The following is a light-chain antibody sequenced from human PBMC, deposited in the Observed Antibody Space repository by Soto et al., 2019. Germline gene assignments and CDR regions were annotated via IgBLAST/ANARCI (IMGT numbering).Light chain of an antibody. CDR3: QQYNRASWT. Sequence: DIQMTQSPSTLSAYVGDRVSITCRASQSIDTWLAWHQQKPGKAPSLLIFDASILESGVPSRFSGSGSGTEFTLTISSLQPDDFATYYCQQYNRASWTFGQGTRVEI. V-gene: IGKV1-5*01. CDR2: DAS. J-gene: IGKJ1*01. CDR1: QSIDTW.